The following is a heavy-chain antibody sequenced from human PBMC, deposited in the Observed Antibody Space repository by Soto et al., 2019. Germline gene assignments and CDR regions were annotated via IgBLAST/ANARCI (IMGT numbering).Heavy chain of an antibody. D-gene: IGHD3-10*01. V-gene: IGHV4-59*01. CDR1: VGSIGSYY. J-gene: IGHJ4*02. CDR2: IYSDGSS. CDR3: AGESGL. Sequence: SLTCIVFVGSIGSYYWNWILQPPGKGLEWIGYIYSDGSSNYNPSLKSRVTLSVDTSKNQFSLRLSSVTAADTAVYDCAGESGLCGQGTLVTVSS.